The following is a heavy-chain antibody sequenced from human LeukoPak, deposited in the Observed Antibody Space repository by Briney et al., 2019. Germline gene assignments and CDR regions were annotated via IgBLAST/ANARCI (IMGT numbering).Heavy chain of an antibody. V-gene: IGHV4-31*03. J-gene: IGHJ6*04. CDR3: ARDRITYYGSGSFSFYYYGMAV. D-gene: IGHD3-10*01. Sequence: SETLSLTCTVSGGSISSATYYWSWIRQHPGKGLEWIGYIYYSGNTYYNPSLKSRVTISVDTSQNQFPLRLSSVTAADTAVYNCARDRITYYGSGSFSFYYYGMAVWGKGTTVTVSS. CDR2: IYYSGNT. CDR1: GGSISSATYY.